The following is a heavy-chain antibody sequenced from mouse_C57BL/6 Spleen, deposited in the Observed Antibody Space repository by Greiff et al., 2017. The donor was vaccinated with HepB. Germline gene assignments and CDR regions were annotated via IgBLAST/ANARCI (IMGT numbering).Heavy chain of an antibody. J-gene: IGHJ3*01. Sequence: VQLKESGPGLVKPSQSLSLTCSVTGYSITSGYYWNWIRQFPGNKLEWMGYISYDGSNNYNPSLKNRISITRDTSKNQFFLKLNSVTTEDTATYYCARGDDYFAYWGQGTLVTVSA. D-gene: IGHD2-4*01. CDR2: ISYDGSN. CDR1: GYSITSGYY. V-gene: IGHV3-6*01. CDR3: ARGDDYFAY.